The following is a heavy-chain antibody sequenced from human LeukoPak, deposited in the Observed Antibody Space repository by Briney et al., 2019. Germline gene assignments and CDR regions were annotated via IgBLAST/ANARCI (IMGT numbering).Heavy chain of an antibody. Sequence: GGSLRLSCAASGFSFSSYEMNWVRQAPGKGLEWVSYISSGTTIYYADSVRGRFTISRDNAKNSLYLQMNSLRAEDTAVYYCARDSDYGDYGIYYFDFWGQGTLVTVSS. V-gene: IGHV3-48*03. CDR2: ISSGTTI. J-gene: IGHJ4*02. CDR1: GFSFSSYE. D-gene: IGHD4-17*01. CDR3: ARDSDYGDYGIYYFDF.